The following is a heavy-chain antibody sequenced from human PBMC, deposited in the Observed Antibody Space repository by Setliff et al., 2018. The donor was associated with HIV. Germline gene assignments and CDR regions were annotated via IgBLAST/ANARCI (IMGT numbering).Heavy chain of an antibody. J-gene: IGHJ4*02. CDR1: DDSISSNY. CDR3: ARDRMPMASWVPDK. D-gene: IGHD2-2*01. CDR2: IYTGGRT. Sequence: SETLSLTCTVSDDSISSNYWSWIRQSAGKGLEWVGRIYTGGRTNYNPSLKGRVTMSVDTSKNQFSLNLCSVTAADTAVYYCARDRMPMASWVPDKWGQGTLVTVSS. V-gene: IGHV4-4*07.